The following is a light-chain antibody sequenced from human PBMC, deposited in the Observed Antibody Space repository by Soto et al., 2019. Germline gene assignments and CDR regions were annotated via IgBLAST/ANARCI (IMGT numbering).Light chain of an antibody. Sequence: EIVMTQSPATLSVSPGERATLSCRAGQGVTTNFAWYQQKSGQSPRLLIYDVSIRATGVPARFGGTGSETAFTLNISGLNSEDSAVYFCQQYNNWPFSFGQGTRVEIK. V-gene: IGKV3-15*01. CDR1: QGVTTN. J-gene: IGKJ5*01. CDR2: DVS. CDR3: QQYNNWPFS.